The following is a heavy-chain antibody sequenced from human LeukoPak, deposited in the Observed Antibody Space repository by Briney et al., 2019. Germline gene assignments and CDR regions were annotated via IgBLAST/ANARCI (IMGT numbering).Heavy chain of an antibody. CDR2: ISWNSGSI. Sequence: GGSLRLSCAASGFTFDDYAMHWVRQAPGKGLEWVSGISWNSGSIGYADSVKGQFTISRDNAKNSLYLQMNSLRAEDTALYYCAKGGRNKDGYNMYYFDYWGQGTLVTVSS. CDR1: GFTFDDYA. J-gene: IGHJ4*02. D-gene: IGHD5-24*01. V-gene: IGHV3-9*01. CDR3: AKGGRNKDGYNMYYFDY.